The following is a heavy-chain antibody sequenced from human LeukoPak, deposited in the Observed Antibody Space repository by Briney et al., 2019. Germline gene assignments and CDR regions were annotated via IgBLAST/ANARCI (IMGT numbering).Heavy chain of an antibody. CDR1: GGSISSYY. J-gene: IGHJ4*02. V-gene: IGHV4-59*01. Sequence: PETLSLTCTVSGGSISSYYWSWIRQPPGKGLEWIGYIYYSGSTNYNPSLKSRVTISVDTSKNQFSLKLSSVTAADTAVYYCARVAGEVRGVHGDLFDYWGQGTLVTVSS. D-gene: IGHD3-10*01. CDR3: ARVAGEVRGVHGDLFDY. CDR2: IYYSGST.